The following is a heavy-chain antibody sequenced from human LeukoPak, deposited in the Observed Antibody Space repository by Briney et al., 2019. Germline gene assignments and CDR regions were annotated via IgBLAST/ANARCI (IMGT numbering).Heavy chain of an antibody. V-gene: IGHV1-2*02. CDR3: ARTAYCSSTSCYNYYMDV. CDR2: INPNSGGT. Sequence: ASVKVSCKASGYTFTGYYMHWVRQAPGQGLEWMGWINPNSGGTNYAQKFQGRVTMTRDTSISTAYMELSRLRSDDTAVYYCARTAYCSSTSCYNYYMDVWGKGTTVTVSS. CDR1: GYTFTGYY. J-gene: IGHJ6*03. D-gene: IGHD2-2*01.